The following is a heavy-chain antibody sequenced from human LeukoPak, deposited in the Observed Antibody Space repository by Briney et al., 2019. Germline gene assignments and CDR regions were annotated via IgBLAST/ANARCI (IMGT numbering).Heavy chain of an antibody. D-gene: IGHD3-10*01. V-gene: IGHV3-23*01. CDR3: AKGAGDYYGSVPLDY. J-gene: IGHJ4*02. CDR1: GFTFSSYA. Sequence: GGSLRLSCAASGFTFSSYAMSWVRQAPGKGREWVTAISGSGGSTYYADSVKGRFTISRDNSKNTLYLQMNSLRAEDTAVYYCAKGAGDYYGSVPLDYWGQGALVTVSS. CDR2: ISGSGGST.